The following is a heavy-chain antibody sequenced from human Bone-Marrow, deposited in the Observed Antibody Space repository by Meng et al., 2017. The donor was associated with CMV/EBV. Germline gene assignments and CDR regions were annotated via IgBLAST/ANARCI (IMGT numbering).Heavy chain of an antibody. V-gene: IGHV1-2*02. CDR2: INFNGADT. J-gene: IGHJ6*02. Sequence: ASVKVSCKVSGYTFTGFFLHWVRQAPGQGLEWMGWINFNGADTDYAQKFQGRVTMTRDTSISTAYMELSSLRSDDTAVYFCASPRSVRATLVGFHYYYGMDVFGQGTTVTVSS. CDR3: ASPRSVRATLVGFHYYYGMDV. D-gene: IGHD1-26*01. CDR1: GYTFTGFF.